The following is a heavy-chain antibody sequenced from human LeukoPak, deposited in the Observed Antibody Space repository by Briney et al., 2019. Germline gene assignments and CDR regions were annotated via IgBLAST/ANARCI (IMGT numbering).Heavy chain of an antibody. J-gene: IGHJ4*02. V-gene: IGHV4-39*01. D-gene: IGHD3-22*01. CDR3: ASRERITMIVVVMDFDY. CDR1: GGSISSSSYY. CDR2: IYYSGST. Sequence: SETLSLTCTVSGGSISSSSYYWGWIRQPPGKGLEWIGSIYYSGSTYYNPSLKSRVPISVDTSKNQFSLKLSSVTAADTAVYYCASRERITMIVVVMDFDYWGQGTLVTVSS.